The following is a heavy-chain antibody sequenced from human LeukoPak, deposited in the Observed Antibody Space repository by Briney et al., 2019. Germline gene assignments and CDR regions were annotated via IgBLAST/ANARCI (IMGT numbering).Heavy chain of an antibody. D-gene: IGHD1-26*01. V-gene: IGHV4-34*01. J-gene: IGHJ4*02. CDR1: GGSFSGYY. CDR2: INHSGST. Sequence: PSETLSLTCAVYGGSFSGYYWSWIRQPPGKGLEWIGEINHSGSTNYNPSLKSRVTISVDTSKNQFSLKLSSVTAADTAVYYCARARASKYSGSRYYFDYWGQGTLVTVSS. CDR3: ARARASKYSGSRYYFDY.